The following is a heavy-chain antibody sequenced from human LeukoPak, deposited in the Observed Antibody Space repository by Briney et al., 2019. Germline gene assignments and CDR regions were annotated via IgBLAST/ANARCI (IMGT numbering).Heavy chain of an antibody. Sequence: SETLSLTCTVSGGSISNYYWSWIRQPPGKGLEWIAYISYSGSTTYNPSLKSQVTISVDTSKNQFSLSLTSVTAADTAVYYCARHRNYYFDYWGQGTLVTVSS. CDR1: GGSISNYY. CDR3: ARHRNYYFDY. CDR2: ISYSGST. V-gene: IGHV4-59*08. J-gene: IGHJ4*02.